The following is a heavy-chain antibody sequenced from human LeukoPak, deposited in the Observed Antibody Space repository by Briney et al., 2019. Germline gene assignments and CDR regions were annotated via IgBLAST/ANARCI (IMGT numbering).Heavy chain of an antibody. CDR2: IYHSGST. CDR1: GGSISSGGYS. Sequence: SQTLSLTCAVSGGSISSGGYSWSWIRQPPGKGLEWIGYIYHSGSTYYNPSLKSRVTISVDTSKNQFSLKLSSVTAADTAVYYCASRPLLWFGELFSANWYFDLWGRGTLVTVSS. J-gene: IGHJ2*01. V-gene: IGHV4-30-2*02. D-gene: IGHD3-10*01. CDR3: ASRPLLWFGELFSANWYFDL.